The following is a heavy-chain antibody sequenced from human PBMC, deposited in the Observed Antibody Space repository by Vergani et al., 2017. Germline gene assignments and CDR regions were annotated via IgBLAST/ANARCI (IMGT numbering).Heavy chain of an antibody. J-gene: IGHJ4*02. CDR1: GFTFSSYA. Sequence: EVQLVESGGGLVQPGGSLRLSCAASGFTFSSYAMSWVRQAPGKGLEWVSDISGSGVSTYYADSVKGRFTIPRDNSKNTLYLQMNSLRSEDTAVYYCAKERYSSGWYFTLFDYWGQGTLVTVSS. CDR3: AKERYSSGWYFTLFDY. CDR2: ISGSGVST. V-gene: IGHV3-23*04. D-gene: IGHD6-19*01.